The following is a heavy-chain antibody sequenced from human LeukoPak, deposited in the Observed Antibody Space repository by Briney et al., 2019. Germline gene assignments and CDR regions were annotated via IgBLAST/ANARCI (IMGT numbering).Heavy chain of an antibody. CDR3: ARKAPKKGWFDP. V-gene: IGHV4-4*09. J-gene: IGHJ5*02. Sequence: SETLSLTCAVYGGSFSGYYWSWIRQPPGKGLEWIGYIYTSGSTDSNPSLKSRATLSVDTSKNQFSLKLSSVTAADTAVYYCARKAPKKGWFDPWGQGTLVTVSS. CDR2: IYTSGST. CDR1: GGSFSGYY.